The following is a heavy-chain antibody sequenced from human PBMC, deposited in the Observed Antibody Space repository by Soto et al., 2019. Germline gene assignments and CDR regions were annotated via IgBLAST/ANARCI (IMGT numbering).Heavy chain of an antibody. CDR2: IIPIFGTA. V-gene: IGHV1-69*13. D-gene: IGHD6-6*01. CDR1: GGTFSSYA. J-gene: IGHJ4*02. Sequence: GASVKVSCKASGGTFSSYAISWVRQAPGQGLEWMGGIIPIFGTANYAQKFQGRVTITADESTSTAYMELSSLRSEDTAVYYCARVPQIAARYYFDYWGQGTLVTAPQ. CDR3: ARVPQIAARYYFDY.